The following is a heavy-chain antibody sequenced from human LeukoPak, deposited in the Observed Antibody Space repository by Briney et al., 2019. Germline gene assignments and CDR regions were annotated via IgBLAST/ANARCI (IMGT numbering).Heavy chain of an antibody. J-gene: IGHJ4*02. Sequence: SETLSLTCDGSGGSIDSTNWWNWVRQPPGKGLEWIGEIHHDGRINYNPSLKSRVTLSVDKSKNQFSLRPNSVTAADTAMYYCARSHDHLWGNYPDYWGQGTLVTVSS. D-gene: IGHD3-16*02. CDR1: GGSIDSTNW. CDR2: IHHDGRI. V-gene: IGHV4/OR15-8*01. CDR3: ARSHDHLWGNYPDY.